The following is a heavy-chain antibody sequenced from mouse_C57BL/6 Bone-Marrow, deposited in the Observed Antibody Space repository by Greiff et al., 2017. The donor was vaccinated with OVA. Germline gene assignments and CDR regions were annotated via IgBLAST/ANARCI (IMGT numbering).Heavy chain of an antibody. Sequence: EVKLVESGGGLVQPGGSLKLSCAASGFTFSDYYMYWVRQTPEKRLEWVAYISNGGGSTYYPDTVKGRFTISRDNAKNTLYLQMSRLKSEDTAMYYCARQTTVVNYYAMDYWGQGTSVTVSS. CDR2: ISNGGGST. CDR1: GFTFSDYY. CDR3: ARQTTVVNYYAMDY. V-gene: IGHV5-12*01. J-gene: IGHJ4*01. D-gene: IGHD1-1*01.